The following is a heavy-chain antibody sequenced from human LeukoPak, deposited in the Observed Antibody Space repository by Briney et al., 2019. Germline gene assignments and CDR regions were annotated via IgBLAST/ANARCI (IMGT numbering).Heavy chain of an antibody. J-gene: IGHJ4*02. Sequence: GRSLRLSCAASGFTFSNYGMHWVRQAPGKGLEWVAVISFDGSYKFYADSVKGRITISRDNSKNTLYLQMNSLRVEDTAVYYCATSLWAVFDYWGQGTLVTVSS. V-gene: IGHV3-30*03. D-gene: IGHD2-2*01. CDR1: GFTFSNYG. CDR2: ISFDGSYK. CDR3: ATSLWAVFDY.